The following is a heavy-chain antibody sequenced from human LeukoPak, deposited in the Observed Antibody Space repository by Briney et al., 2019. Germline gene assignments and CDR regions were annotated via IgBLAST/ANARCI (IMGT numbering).Heavy chain of an antibody. CDR3: VRGDGEPPTLGYCSSGSCDFDF. D-gene: IGHD2-15*01. J-gene: IGHJ4*02. CDR2: ISSSGSTI. V-gene: IGHV3-11*04. Sequence: TGGSLRLSCAASGFTFSDYYMSWIRQAPGKGLEWVPYISSSGSTIYYADSVKGRFTISRDNAKNSLYLQMSSLRVEDTAVYYCVRGDGEPPTLGYCSSGSCDFDFWGQGTLVTVSS. CDR1: GFTFSDYY.